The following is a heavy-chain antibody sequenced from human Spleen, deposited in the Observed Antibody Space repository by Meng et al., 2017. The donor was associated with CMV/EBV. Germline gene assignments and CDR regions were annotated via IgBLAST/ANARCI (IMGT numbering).Heavy chain of an antibody. CDR3: ARGLSSSGFDY. V-gene: IGHV1-2*02. CDR1: GYTFSGYY. CDR2: INPNSGGT. J-gene: IGHJ4*02. D-gene: IGHD3-22*01. Sequence: VRGGRSGAEGKKAVASVKVSCKASGYTFSGYYMNWMRQAPGQGLEWMGWINPNSGGTNYAQKFQGRVTMTRDTSISTAYMELSSLRSDDTAVYYCARGLSSSGFDYWGQGTLVTVSS.